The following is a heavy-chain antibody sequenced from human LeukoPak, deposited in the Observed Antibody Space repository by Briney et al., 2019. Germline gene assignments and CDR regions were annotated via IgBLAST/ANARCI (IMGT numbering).Heavy chain of an antibody. J-gene: IGHJ5*02. D-gene: IGHD2-2*01. CDR2: IYYSGST. CDR3: ARPRYCSSTSCYPQGGWFDP. Sequence: PSETLSLTCTVSGGSISSSSYYWGWIRQPPGKGLEWIGSIYYSGSTYYNPSLKSRVTISVDTSKNQFSLKLSSVTAADTAVYYCARPRYCSSTSCYPQGGWFDPWGRGTLVTVSS. V-gene: IGHV4-39*01. CDR1: GGSISSSSYY.